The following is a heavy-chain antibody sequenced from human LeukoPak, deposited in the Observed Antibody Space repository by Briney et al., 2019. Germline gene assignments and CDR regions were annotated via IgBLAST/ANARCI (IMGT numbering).Heavy chain of an antibody. D-gene: IGHD3-10*01. CDR3: AKNFGPGNAFYDY. CDR2: IDGSGHYI. J-gene: IGHJ4*02. V-gene: IGHV3-23*01. Sequence: GGSLRLSCAASGLSFSTYAMTWVRQAPGRGLEWVSAIDGSGHYIFYRDSVQGRFTTSRDNSRTTLFLQMNSLTAEDSAVYYCAKNFGPGNAFYDYWGQGVLVTVSS. CDR1: GLSFSTYA.